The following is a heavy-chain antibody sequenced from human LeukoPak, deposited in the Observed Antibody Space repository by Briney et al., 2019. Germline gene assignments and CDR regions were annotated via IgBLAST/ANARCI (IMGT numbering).Heavy chain of an antibody. CDR1: GYTFTGYY. V-gene: IGHV1-69*05. CDR2: IIPIFGTT. Sequence: SVKVSCKAYGYTFTGYYMHWVRQAPGQGLEWMGGIIPIFGTTNYAQKFQGRLTITTDESTNAVYMQLSSLRSEDTAVYYCARDYTGYSYYYMDVWGKGTMVTVSS. CDR3: ARDYTGYSYYYMDV. D-gene: IGHD3-16*01. J-gene: IGHJ6*03.